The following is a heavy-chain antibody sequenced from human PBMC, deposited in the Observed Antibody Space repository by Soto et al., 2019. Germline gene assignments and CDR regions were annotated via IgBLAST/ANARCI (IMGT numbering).Heavy chain of an antibody. CDR3: TALDTSGYYHQSDY. V-gene: IGHV3-73*01. Sequence: EVQLVESGGGLVQPGGSLKLSCAASGFTFSVSDMHWVRQASGKGLEWVARIRSKANNYATAYAASVKGRFTISRDDSENTAYLQMNSLNTEDTAVYYCTALDTSGYYHQSDYWGQGTLATVSS. J-gene: IGHJ4*02. CDR2: IRSKANNYAT. D-gene: IGHD3-22*01. CDR1: GFTFSVSD.